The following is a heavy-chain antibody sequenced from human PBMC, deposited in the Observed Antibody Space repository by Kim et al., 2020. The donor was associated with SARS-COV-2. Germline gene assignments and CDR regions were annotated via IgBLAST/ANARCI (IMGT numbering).Heavy chain of an antibody. J-gene: IGHJ4*02. V-gene: IGHV3-30*07. Sequence: GRFTISRDNSKNTLYLQMNSLRAEDTAVYYCARDSMRSYDYVWGSYLLDYWGQGTLVTVSS. D-gene: IGHD3-16*02. CDR3: ARDSMRSYDYVWGSYLLDY.